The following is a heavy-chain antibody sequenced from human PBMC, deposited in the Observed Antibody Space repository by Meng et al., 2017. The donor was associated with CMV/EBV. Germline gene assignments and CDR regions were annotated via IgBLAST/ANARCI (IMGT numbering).Heavy chain of an antibody. CDR2: ISSSSSDI. Sequence: SYSMNWVRQAQGKGLEWVSSISSSSSDIYYADSVKDRFTISRDNAKNSLYLQMNSLRAEDTAVYYCARDVGGTMVRGVIIDPYYFDYWGQGTLVTVSS. J-gene: IGHJ4*02. V-gene: IGHV3-21*01. D-gene: IGHD3-10*01. CDR1: SYS. CDR3: ARDVGGTMVRGVIIDPYYFDY.